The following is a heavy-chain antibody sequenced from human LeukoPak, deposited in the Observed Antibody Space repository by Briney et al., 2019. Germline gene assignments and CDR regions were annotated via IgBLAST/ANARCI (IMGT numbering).Heavy chain of an antibody. CDR3: AGRSGCLDC. J-gene: IGHJ4*02. D-gene: IGHD3-10*01. Sequence: PGGTLRLFCAASGFTFSSYGMHGVRQTPGKGLEWVANIKQDGSKKNYVDSVKGRFTISRDNAKNSLYLQMNSLRAEDTAVYYCAGRSGCLDCWGQGTLVTVSS. V-gene: IGHV3-7*01. CDR1: GFTFSSYG. CDR2: IKQDGSKK.